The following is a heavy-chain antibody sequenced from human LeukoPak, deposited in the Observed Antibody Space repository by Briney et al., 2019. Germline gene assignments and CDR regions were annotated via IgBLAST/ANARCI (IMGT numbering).Heavy chain of an antibody. CDR3: TRGFTIHMDV. D-gene: IGHD3-3*01. Sequence: GSLRLSCTTSGFTFRGYTVSWVRQAPGKGLEWVGFIRGKAFGETIEYAASVRGRFTISRDDSKSTAYLQMNSLKTEDTAVYYCTRGFTIHMDVWGKGTTVTVSS. CDR1: GFTFRGYT. CDR2: IRGKAFGETI. J-gene: IGHJ6*03. V-gene: IGHV3-49*04.